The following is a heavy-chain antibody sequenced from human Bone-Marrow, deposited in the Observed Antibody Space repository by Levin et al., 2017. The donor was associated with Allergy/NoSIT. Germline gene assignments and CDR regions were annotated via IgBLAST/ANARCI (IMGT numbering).Heavy chain of an antibody. CDR2: MLYSGST. CDR3: ARHVIDSSSWYSPPQYFDY. CDR1: GGSISSSSYY. J-gene: IGHJ4*02. V-gene: IGHV4-39*01. Sequence: SETLSLICTVSGGSISSSSYYWGWIRQPPGKGLEWIGSMLYSGSTYYKSSLKSRVFISVDTSKNQFSLRLSSVTAADTAVYYCARHVIDSSSWYSPPQYFDYWGQGTLVTVSS. D-gene: IGHD6-13*01.